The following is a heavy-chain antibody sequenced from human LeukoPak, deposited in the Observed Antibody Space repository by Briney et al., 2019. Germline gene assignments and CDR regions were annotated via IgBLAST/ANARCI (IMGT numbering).Heavy chain of an antibody. V-gene: IGHV4-4*07. J-gene: IGHJ4*02. CDR1: GASFSNSY. CDR2: MYSSGST. CDR3: TRGPYCAGGCHFDS. D-gene: IGHD2-21*02. Sequence: SETLSLTCTVSGASFSNSYWSWVQQPAGKGLEWIGRMYSSGSTNYNPSLTSRVAMPIDTSKNQFSLNLKSVTAADTAVYYCTRGPYCAGGCHFDSWGQGILVTVSS.